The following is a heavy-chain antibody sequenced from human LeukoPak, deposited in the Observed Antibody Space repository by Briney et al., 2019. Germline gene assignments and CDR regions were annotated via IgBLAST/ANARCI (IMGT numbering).Heavy chain of an antibody. CDR2: IYYSGST. Sequence: SETLSLTCTVSGGSISSSSYYWGWIRQPPGKGLEWIGSIYYSGSTYYNPSLKSRVTISVDTPKNQFSLKLSSVTAADTAVYYCARHPHYCSSTSCPPRWFDPWGQGTLVTVSS. CDR3: ARHPHYCSSTSCPPRWFDP. D-gene: IGHD2-2*01. CDR1: GGSISSSSYY. J-gene: IGHJ5*02. V-gene: IGHV4-39*01.